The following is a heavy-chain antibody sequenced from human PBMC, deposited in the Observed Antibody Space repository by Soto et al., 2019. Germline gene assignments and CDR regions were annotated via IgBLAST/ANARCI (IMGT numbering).Heavy chain of an antibody. CDR1: GFTFSSYA. V-gene: IGHV3-49*04. CDR2: IRSKAYGGTT. Sequence: GGSLRLSCAASGFTFSSYAMSWVRQAPGKGLEWVGFIRSKAYGGTTEYAASVKGRFTISRDDSKSIAYLQMNSLKTEDTAVYYCTCGYSGYEYFQHWGQGTLVTVSS. CDR3: TCGYSGYEYFQH. J-gene: IGHJ1*01. D-gene: IGHD5-12*01.